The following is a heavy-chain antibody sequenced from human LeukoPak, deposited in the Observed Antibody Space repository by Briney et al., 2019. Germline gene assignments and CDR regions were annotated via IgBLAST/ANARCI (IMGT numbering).Heavy chain of an antibody. D-gene: IGHD3-16*01. V-gene: IGHV4-38-2*01. CDR3: ARYDSRGSASSRFDY. J-gene: IGHJ4*02. CDR1: GYSLGKNYY. Sequence: SETLSLTCAVSGYSLGKNYYWGWIRQPPGKGLEWIGRIYGTGSTSYNPSLMNRVTMSVDTSKNHFSLKLTSVTAADTAVYYCARYDSRGSASSRFDYWGQGILVTISS. CDR2: IYGTGST.